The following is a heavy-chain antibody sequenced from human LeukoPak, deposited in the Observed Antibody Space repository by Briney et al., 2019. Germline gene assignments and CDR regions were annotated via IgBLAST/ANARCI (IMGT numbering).Heavy chain of an antibody. CDR3: ARDKLWVSIDY. D-gene: IGHD3-10*01. V-gene: IGHV3-21*01. CDR1: GFTFSSYS. J-gene: IGHJ4*02. Sequence: PGGSLRLSCAASGFTFSSYSMNWVRQAPGKGLEWVSSISSSSSYIYYADSVKGRFTISRDNAKNSLYLQMNTLRAEDPAVSYCARDKLWVSIDYWGQGTLVTVSS. CDR2: ISSSSSYI.